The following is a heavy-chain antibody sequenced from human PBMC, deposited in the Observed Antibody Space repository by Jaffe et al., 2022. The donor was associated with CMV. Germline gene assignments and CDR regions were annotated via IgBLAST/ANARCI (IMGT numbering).Heavy chain of an antibody. V-gene: IGHV1-8*01. D-gene: IGHD6-19*01. CDR2: MNPNSGNT. CDR1: GYTLTNYD. J-gene: IGHJ4*02. CDR3: TRAGVPNSDGWYWDFDY. Sequence: QVQLVQSGAEVKKPGASVKVSCKTSGYTLTNYDINWVRQATGQGLEWMGWMNPNSGNTKISQRFQGRLTMTRETSTTTAYMELSGLRSEDTAVYYCTRAGVPNSDGWYWDFDYWGQGTLVTVSS.